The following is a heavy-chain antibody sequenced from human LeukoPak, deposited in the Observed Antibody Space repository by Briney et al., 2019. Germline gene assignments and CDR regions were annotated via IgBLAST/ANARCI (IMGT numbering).Heavy chain of an antibody. CDR2: IYYSGST. CDR1: GGSISSTSYY. J-gene: IGHJ4*02. D-gene: IGHD3-22*01. Sequence: PSETLSLTCSVSGGSISSTSYYWGWIRQPPGKGLEWIGNIYYSGSTYYNPSLRSRVTISVDTSKNQFSLKLSSVTAADTAVYYCASSGGYYLFDYWGQGTLVTVSS. CDR3: ASSGGYYLFDY. V-gene: IGHV4-39*07.